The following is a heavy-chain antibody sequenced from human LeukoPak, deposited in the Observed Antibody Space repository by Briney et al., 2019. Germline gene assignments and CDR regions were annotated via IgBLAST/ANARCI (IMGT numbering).Heavy chain of an antibody. CDR1: GFTFSSYA. J-gene: IGHJ5*02. CDR3: AKVEYYDFWSGSRTNWFDP. V-gene: IGHV3-23*01. Sequence: TGGSLRLSCAASGFTFSSYAMSWVRQAPGKGLEWVSAISGSGGSTYYADSVKGRFTISRDNSKNTLYLQMNSLRAEDTAVYYCAKVEYYDFWSGSRTNWFDPWGQGTLVTVSS. D-gene: IGHD3-3*01. CDR2: ISGSGGST.